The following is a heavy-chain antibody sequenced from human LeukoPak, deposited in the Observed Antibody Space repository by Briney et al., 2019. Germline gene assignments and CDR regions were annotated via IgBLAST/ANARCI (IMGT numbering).Heavy chain of an antibody. CDR2: VIRDGSFT. CDR3: VRDGDDFNFDY. Sequence: SGRPLRLSCAASGFTFRSYWMHWVRQAPGKGLEWVSRVIRDGSFTNYADSVKGRFAISRDNAKNTLYLQMSSLRAEDTAVYFCVRDGDDFNFDYWGQGSLVTVSS. V-gene: IGHV3-74*01. CDR1: GFTFRSYW. D-gene: IGHD5-24*01. J-gene: IGHJ4*02.